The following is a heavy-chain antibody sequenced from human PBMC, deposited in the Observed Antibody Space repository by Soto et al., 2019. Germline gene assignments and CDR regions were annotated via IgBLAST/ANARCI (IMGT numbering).Heavy chain of an antibody. D-gene: IGHD2-21*01. CDR1: GGSISSSNW. Sequence: QVQLQASGPGLVKPSGTLSLTCAVSGGSISSSNWSSWVRQPPGKGLQCDGEIYQSGSTNYSTSLKRRVTMTLDKFMNVFAVKLSTVTAADMVVYYLARRCGEGCGDYWGQGTLVTGSS. J-gene: IGHJ4*02. CDR2: IYQSGST. V-gene: IGHV4-4*02. CDR3: ARRCGEGCGDY.